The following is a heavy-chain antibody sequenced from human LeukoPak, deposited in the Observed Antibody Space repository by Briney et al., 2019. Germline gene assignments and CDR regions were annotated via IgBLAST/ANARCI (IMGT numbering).Heavy chain of an antibody. CDR1: GDSVSSDSAA. V-gene: IGHV6-1*01. Sequence: SQTLSLTCVISGDSVSSDSAAWNWIRQSPSRGLEWLGRTYYRSKWYNDYAPSVKSRITINPDTPKNQVSLQLNSVTPEDTAVYYCVGRWLDPWGQGTLVTVSS. CDR2: TYYRSKWYN. J-gene: IGHJ5*02. CDR3: VGRWLDP.